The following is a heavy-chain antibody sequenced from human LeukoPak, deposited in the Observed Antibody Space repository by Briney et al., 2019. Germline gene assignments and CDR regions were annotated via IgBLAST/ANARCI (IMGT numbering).Heavy chain of an antibody. CDR2: ISAYNGNT. D-gene: IGHD1-1*01. Sequence: ASVKVSCKASGYTFTGYYMHWVRQAPGQGLEWMGWISAYNGNTNYAQKLQGRVTMTTDTSTSTAYMELRSLRSDDTAVYYCARANWNDPFDYWGQGTLVTVSS. J-gene: IGHJ4*02. CDR1: GYTFTGYY. CDR3: ARANWNDPFDY. V-gene: IGHV1-18*04.